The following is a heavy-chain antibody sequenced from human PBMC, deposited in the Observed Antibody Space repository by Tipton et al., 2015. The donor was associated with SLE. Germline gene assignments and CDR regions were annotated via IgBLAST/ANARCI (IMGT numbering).Heavy chain of an antibody. V-gene: IGHV5-10-1*01. J-gene: IGHJ5*02. CDR3: ARRGICSGGRCYDWFDP. CDR2: IDPSDSYT. Sequence: QLVQSGAEVKKPGESLRISCKGSGYSFTSYWISWVRQMPGKGLEWMGRIDPSDSYTNYSPSFQGHVTISADKSISTAYLQWSSLKASDTAMYYCARRGICSGGRCYDWFDPWGQGTLVTVSS. D-gene: IGHD2-15*01. CDR1: GYSFTSYW.